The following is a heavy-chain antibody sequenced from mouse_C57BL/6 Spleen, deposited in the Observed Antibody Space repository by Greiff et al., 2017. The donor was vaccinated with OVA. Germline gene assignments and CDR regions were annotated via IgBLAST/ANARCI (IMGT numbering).Heavy chain of an antibody. CDR3: TARWDYVDY. CDR1: GFTFSNYW. V-gene: IGHV6-3*01. D-gene: IGHD1-1*02. Sequence: EVKVEESGGGLVQPGGSMKLSCVASGFTFSNYWMNWVRQSPEKGLEWVAQIRLKSDNYATHYAESVKGRFTISRDDSKSSVYLQMNNLRAEDTGIYYCTARWDYVDYWGQGTTLTVSS. J-gene: IGHJ2*01. CDR2: IRLKSDNYAT.